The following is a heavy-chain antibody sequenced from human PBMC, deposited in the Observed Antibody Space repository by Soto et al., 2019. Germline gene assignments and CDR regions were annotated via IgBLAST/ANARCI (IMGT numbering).Heavy chain of an antibody. J-gene: IGHJ4*02. CDR3: ARGPPRYSYGYYFDY. CDR2: IWYDGSNK. CDR1: GFTFSSYG. Sequence: QVQLVESGGGVVQPGRSLRLSCAASGFTFSSYGMHWVRQAPGKGLEWVAVIWYDGSNKYYADSVKGRYTISRDNSKNTLYLQMNSLRAEDTAVYYCARGPPRYSYGYYFDYWGQGTLVTVS. V-gene: IGHV3-33*01. D-gene: IGHD5-18*01.